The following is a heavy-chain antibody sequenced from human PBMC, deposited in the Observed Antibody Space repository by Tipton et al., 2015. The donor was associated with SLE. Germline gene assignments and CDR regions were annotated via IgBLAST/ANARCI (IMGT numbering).Heavy chain of an antibody. Sequence: TLSLTCAVSGYSISSGYYWGWIRQPPGKGLEWIGSIYHSGSTYYNPSLKSRVTISVDTSKNQFSLKLSSVTAADTAVYFCARVAYSSTWDLKYYYYYMDVWGKGTTVTVSS. CDR1: GYSISSGYY. CDR2: IYHSGST. J-gene: IGHJ6*03. V-gene: IGHV4-38-2*01. D-gene: IGHD6-13*01. CDR3: ARVAYSSTWDLKYYYYYMDV.